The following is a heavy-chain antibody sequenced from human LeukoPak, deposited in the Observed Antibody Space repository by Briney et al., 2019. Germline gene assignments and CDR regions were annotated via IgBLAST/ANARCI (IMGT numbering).Heavy chain of an antibody. CDR2: INPNSGGT. CDR3: ARDLDYDILTGYNYFDY. CDR1: GYTFTGYY. Sequence: ASVKVSCKASGYTFTGYYMHWVRQAPGQGLEWMGWINPNSGGTNYAQKFQGRVTMTRDTSISTAYMELSRLRSDDTAVYYCARDLDYDILTGYNYFDYWGQGTLVTVSS. V-gene: IGHV1-2*02. D-gene: IGHD3-9*01. J-gene: IGHJ4*02.